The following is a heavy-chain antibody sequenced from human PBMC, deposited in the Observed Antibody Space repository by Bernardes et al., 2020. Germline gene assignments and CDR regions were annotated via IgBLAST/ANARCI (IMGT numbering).Heavy chain of an antibody. J-gene: IGHJ5*02. D-gene: IGHD3-10*01. V-gene: IGHV1-2*06. CDR3: ARDLRTVVSSPRRGGAVWFDP. Sequence: ASVKASCKASGYTFTGYYMHWVRQAPGQGLEWMGRINPNSGGTNYAQKFQGRVTMTRDTSISTAYMELSRLRSDDTAVYYCARDLRTVVSSPRRGGAVWFDPWGQGTLVTVSS. CDR1: GYTFTGYY. CDR2: INPNSGGT.